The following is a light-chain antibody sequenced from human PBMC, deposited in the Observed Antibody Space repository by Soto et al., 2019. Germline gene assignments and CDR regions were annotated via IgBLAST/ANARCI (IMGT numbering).Light chain of an antibody. CDR1: QSISSW. CDR3: QQRSNWPSLT. CDR2: KAS. J-gene: IGKJ4*01. Sequence: DIQMTQSPSTLSASVGDRVTITCRASQSISSWLAWYQQKPGKAPKLLIYKASSLESGVPPRFSGSGSGTEFTLTISSLEPEDFAVYYCQQRSNWPSLTFGGGTKVDIK. V-gene: IGKV1-5*03.